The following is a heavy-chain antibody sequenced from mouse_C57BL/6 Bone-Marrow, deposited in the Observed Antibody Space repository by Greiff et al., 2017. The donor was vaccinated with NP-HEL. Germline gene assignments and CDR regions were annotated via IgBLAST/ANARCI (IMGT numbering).Heavy chain of an antibody. J-gene: IGHJ3*01. Sequence: QVQLKQPGAELVKPGASVKLSCKASGYTFTSYWMQWVKQRPGQGLEWIGEIDPSDSYTNYNQKFKGKATLTVDTSSSTAYMQLSSLTSEDSAVYYCARCYYGSSYWFAYWGQGTLVTVSA. CDR1: GYTFTSYW. CDR3: ARCYYGSSYWFAY. CDR2: IDPSDSYT. V-gene: IGHV1-50*01. D-gene: IGHD1-1*01.